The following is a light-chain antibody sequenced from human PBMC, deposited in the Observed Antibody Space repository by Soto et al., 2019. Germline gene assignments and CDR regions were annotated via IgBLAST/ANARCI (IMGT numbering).Light chain of an antibody. CDR2: GNS. Sequence: QSVLTQPPSVSGAPGQRVTISCTGSSSNIGAGYDVHWYQQLPGTAPKLLIYGNSNRPSGVPDRFSGSKYGTSASLAITGLQSEDEADYYGQSYDSSLSGSVFGGGTKVTVL. CDR3: QSYDSSLSGSV. CDR1: SSNIGAGYD. V-gene: IGLV1-40*01. J-gene: IGLJ2*01.